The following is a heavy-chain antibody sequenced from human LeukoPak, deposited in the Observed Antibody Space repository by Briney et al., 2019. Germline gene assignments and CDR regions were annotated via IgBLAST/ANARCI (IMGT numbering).Heavy chain of an antibody. J-gene: IGHJ4*02. Sequence: PSETLSLTCTVSGDSISSSHYYWGWIRQSPGKGLEWIGSIYSGGETHYNPSLNSRVTIFLDTSKNRFSLNLISVTATDTAVYYCVRDYSNFVQGDWGQGTLVTASS. V-gene: IGHV4-39*02. CDR1: GDSISSSHYY. CDR3: VRDYSNFVQGD. CDR2: IYSGGET. D-gene: IGHD4-11*01.